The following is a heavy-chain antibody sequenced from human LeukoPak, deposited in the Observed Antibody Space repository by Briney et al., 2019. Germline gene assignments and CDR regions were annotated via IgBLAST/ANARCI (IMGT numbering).Heavy chain of an antibody. CDR1: GYTFTSYD. D-gene: IGHD2-2*01. Sequence: ASVKVSCKASGYTFTSYDINWVRQATGQGLEWMGLMNPNSGNTGYAQKFQGRVTITRNTSISTAYMELSSLRSEDTAVYYCARGPWYQLLSDDAFDIWGQGTMVTVSS. CDR3: ARGPWYQLLSDDAFDI. V-gene: IGHV1-8*03. J-gene: IGHJ3*02. CDR2: MNPNSGNT.